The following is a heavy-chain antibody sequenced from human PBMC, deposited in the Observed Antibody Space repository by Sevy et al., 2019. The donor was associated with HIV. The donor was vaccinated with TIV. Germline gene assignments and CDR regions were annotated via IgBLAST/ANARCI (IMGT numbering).Heavy chain of an antibody. Sequence: ASVKVSYKASGGTFSKYAITWVRQAPGQGLEWMGGLIPILGTANYAQKFQGRVTITADESTSTAYMELSSLRSEDTAVYYCARDRGFSSTSEYGMDVWDQGTTVTVSS. D-gene: IGHD2-2*01. CDR3: ARDRGFSSTSEYGMDV. J-gene: IGHJ6*02. V-gene: IGHV1-69*13. CDR2: LIPILGTA. CDR1: GGTFSKYA.